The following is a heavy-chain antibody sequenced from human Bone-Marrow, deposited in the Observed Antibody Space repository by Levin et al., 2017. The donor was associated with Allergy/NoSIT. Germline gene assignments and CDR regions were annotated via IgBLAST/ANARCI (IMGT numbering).Heavy chain of an antibody. D-gene: IGHD3-10*01. J-gene: IGHJ4*02. V-gene: IGHV3-53*01. CDR2: IYSGGST. Sequence: GGSLRLSCAASGFTVSSNYMSWVRQAPGKGPEWVSVIYSGGSTYYADSVKGRFTITRDNSKNTLYLQMNSLRAEDTAVYYCARGWFGELLSHWGQGTLVTVSS. CDR3: ARGWFGELLSH. CDR1: GFTVSSNY.